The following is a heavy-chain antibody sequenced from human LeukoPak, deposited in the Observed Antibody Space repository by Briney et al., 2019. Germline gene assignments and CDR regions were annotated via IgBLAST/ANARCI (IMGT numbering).Heavy chain of an antibody. J-gene: IGHJ4*02. V-gene: IGHV3-30*18. CDR1: GFTFSSYG. D-gene: IGHD1-26*01. CDR2: ITNEGSNK. Sequence: GMSLRLSCAASGFTFSSYGMHCVRQAPGKGLEWVAVITNEGSNKYYGDSVKGRFTISRDNSKNTLYLEMNSLRAEDTAIYYCAKENSGSYSFAYWGQGTLVTVSS. CDR3: AKENSGSYSFAY.